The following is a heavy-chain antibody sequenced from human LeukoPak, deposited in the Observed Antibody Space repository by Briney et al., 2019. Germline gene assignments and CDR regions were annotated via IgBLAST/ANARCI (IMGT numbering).Heavy chain of an antibody. D-gene: IGHD2-15*01. Sequence: GGSLRLSCAASGFTFSDYYMSWIRQAPGKGLEWVSYISSSGSTIYYADSVKGRFTISRDNAKNSLYLQMNSLRAEDTAVYYCARDRVRLPTSFDYWGQRTLVTVSS. CDR2: ISSSGSTI. CDR3: ARDRVRLPTSFDY. V-gene: IGHV3-11*01. J-gene: IGHJ4*02. CDR1: GFTFSDYY.